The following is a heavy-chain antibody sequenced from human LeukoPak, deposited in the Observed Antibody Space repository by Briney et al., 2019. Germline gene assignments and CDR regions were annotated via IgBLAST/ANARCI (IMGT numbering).Heavy chain of an antibody. D-gene: IGHD3-10*01. CDR3: ARPMVRGVIGWFDP. Sequence: GASVKVSSKASGYTFTGYYMHWVRQAPGQGLEWMGRINPNSGGTNYAQKFQGRITMTRDTSISTAYMELSRLRSDDTAVYYCARPMVRGVIGWFDPWGQGTLVTVSS. CDR2: INPNSGGT. CDR1: GYTFTGYY. V-gene: IGHV1-2*06. J-gene: IGHJ5*02.